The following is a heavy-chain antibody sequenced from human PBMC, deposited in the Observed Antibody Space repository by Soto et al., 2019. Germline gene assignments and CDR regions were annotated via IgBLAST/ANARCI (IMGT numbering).Heavy chain of an antibody. CDR3: ALEPTGTAGFDY. CDR1: GHTFTGHH. Sequence: QVQMVQSGAEVKKPGASVKVSCKASGHTFTGHHMHWVRQAPGQGLEWMGLIDVDIGDTKYAQKFQGRVTSTSDTSITTAYIELRGLRSDDTAVYYCALEPTGTAGFDYWGQGTLVTVSS. CDR2: IDVDIGDT. J-gene: IGHJ4*02. D-gene: IGHD2-21*02. V-gene: IGHV1-2*02.